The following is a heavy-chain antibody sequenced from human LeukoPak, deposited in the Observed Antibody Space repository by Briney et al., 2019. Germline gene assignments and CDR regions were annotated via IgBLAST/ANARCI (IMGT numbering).Heavy chain of an antibody. CDR2: INPNSGGT. CDR3: ARNHIAVNWFDP. D-gene: IGHD6-19*01. V-gene: IGHV1-2*02. J-gene: IGHJ5*02. CDR1: GYTFTGYF. Sequence: GASVKVSCKASGYTFTGYFMHWVRQAPGQGLEWMGWINPNSGGTNYAQKFQGRVTMTRDTSISTAYMELSRLRSDDTAVFYCARNHIAVNWFDPWGQGTLVTVSS.